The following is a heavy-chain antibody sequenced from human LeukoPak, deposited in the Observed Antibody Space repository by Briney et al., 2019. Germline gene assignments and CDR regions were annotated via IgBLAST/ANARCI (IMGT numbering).Heavy chain of an antibody. V-gene: IGHV1-24*01. CDR1: GYTLTELS. J-gene: IGHJ4*02. Sequence: ASVKVSCKVSGYTLTELSMHWVRQAPGKGLEWMGGFDPEDGETIYAQKFQGRVTMTRNTSISTAYMELSSLRSEDTAVYYCARGSFLGSPIRPSPDYWGQGTLVTVSS. D-gene: IGHD1-26*01. CDR2: FDPEDGET. CDR3: ARGSFLGSPIRPSPDY.